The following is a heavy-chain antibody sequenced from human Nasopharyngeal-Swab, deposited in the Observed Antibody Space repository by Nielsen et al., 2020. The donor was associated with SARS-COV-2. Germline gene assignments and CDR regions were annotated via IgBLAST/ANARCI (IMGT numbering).Heavy chain of an antibody. J-gene: IGHJ5*02. CDR3: ATRGSHHGTSGYYNTWFDP. V-gene: IGHV4-34*01. D-gene: IGHD3-22*01. CDR2: INHSGNN. Sequence: WLRQPPGKGLEWIGEINHSGNNNFNPSRKSRVTISLDTSKNQFSLNLNSVTAADTAVYFCATRGSHHGTSGYYNTWFDPWGQGTLVTVSS.